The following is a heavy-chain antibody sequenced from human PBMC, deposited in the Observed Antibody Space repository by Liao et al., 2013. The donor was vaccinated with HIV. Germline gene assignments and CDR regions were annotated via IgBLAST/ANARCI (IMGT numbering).Heavy chain of an antibody. J-gene: IGHJ4*02. CDR3: ARGMDFDH. Sequence: QVQLQQWGAGLLKPSETLSLTCAVYGGSLSGYQWNWIRQSPGKGLEWIGEITDSGGGKYNPALKSRVTMSVDTSKKQFALKVRSVTAADTAVYYCARGMDFDHWGRGIRVTVSS. CDR1: GGSLSGYQ. D-gene: IGHD5-24*01. CDR2: ITDSGGG. V-gene: IGHV4-34*01.